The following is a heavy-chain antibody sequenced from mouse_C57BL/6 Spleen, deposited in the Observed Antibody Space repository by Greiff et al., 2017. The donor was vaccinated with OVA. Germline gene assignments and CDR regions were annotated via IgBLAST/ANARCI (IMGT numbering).Heavy chain of an antibody. D-gene: IGHD1-1*01. J-gene: IGHJ4*01. CDR1: GFTFSDYY. CDR3: ARDSYYYGSSLCAMDY. Sequence: EVKVVESEGGLVQPGSSMKLSCTASGFTFSDYYMAWVRQVPEKGLEWVANINYDGSSTYYLDSLKSRFIISRDNAKNILYLQMSSLKSEDTATYYCARDSYYYGSSLCAMDYWGQGTSVTVSS. V-gene: IGHV5-16*01. CDR2: INYDGSST.